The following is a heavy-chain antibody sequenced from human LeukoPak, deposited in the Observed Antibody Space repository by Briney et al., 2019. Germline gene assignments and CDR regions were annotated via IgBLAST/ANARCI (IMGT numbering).Heavy chain of an antibody. CDR3: AKLLRGTVVPYYDY. V-gene: IGHV3-23*01. J-gene: IGHJ4*02. Sequence: GGSLRLSCAASGITFITSAMSWVRQAPGKGLEWVSAISGSGGSAYYAASVKGRFTISRDNSKNTLHLQMNSLRVEDTAVYYCAKLLRGTVVPYYDYWGQGTLVTVSS. CDR1: GITFITSA. D-gene: IGHD3-10*01. CDR2: ISGSGGSA.